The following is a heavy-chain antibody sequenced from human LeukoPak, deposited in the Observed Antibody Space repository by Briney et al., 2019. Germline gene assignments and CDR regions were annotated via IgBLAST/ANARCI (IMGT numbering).Heavy chain of an antibody. CDR3: ARDLDYYDSSGPPFLV. D-gene: IGHD3-22*01. CDR2: IYTSGST. V-gene: IGHV4-4*07. Sequence: PSETLSLTCTVSGGSISSYYWSWIRQPAGKGLEWIGRIYTSGSTNYNPSLKSRVTMSVDTSKNQFSLQLRSVPAAGTAVYYCARDLDYYDSSGPPFLVWGQGTLVTVSS. J-gene: IGHJ4*02. CDR1: GGSISSYY.